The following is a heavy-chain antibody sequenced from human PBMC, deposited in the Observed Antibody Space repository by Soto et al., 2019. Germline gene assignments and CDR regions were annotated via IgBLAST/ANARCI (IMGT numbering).Heavy chain of an antibody. Sequence: QVQLVQSGAEVKKPGSSVKVSCKASGGTFSTYAITWVRQAPGQGLEWLGGIIPIFGTTDYARKFQGRVTITAAESTSTVFIELSSLTSEDTAVYHCARGVGAYYFDYWGQGTLVTVSS. D-gene: IGHD1-26*01. CDR1: GGTFSTYA. CDR3: ARGVGAYYFDY. V-gene: IGHV1-69*01. J-gene: IGHJ4*02. CDR2: IIPIFGTT.